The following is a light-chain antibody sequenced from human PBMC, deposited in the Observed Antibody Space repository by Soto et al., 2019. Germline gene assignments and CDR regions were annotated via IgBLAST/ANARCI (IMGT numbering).Light chain of an antibody. Sequence: EIVLTQSPDTLSLSPGERATVSCRASQSVSRSNLAWYQHKPGQAPRLLIYDASTRATGIPARFSGSGSGTEFTLTISSLQSEEFAVYYCQQYNNWWTFGQGTKVDIK. CDR1: QSVSRSN. CDR2: DAS. V-gene: IGKV3-15*01. J-gene: IGKJ1*01. CDR3: QQYNNWWT.